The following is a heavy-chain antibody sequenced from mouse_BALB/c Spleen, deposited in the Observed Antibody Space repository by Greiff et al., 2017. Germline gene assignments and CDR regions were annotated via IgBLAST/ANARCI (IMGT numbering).Heavy chain of an antibody. CDR1: GYTFTSYV. V-gene: IGHV1-14*01. Sequence: VQLQQSGPELVKPGASVKMSCKASGYTFTSYVMHWVKQKPGQGLEWIGYINPYNDGTKYNEKFKGKATLTSDKSSSTAYMELSSLTSEDSAVYYCARCAVYGYDWYFDVWGAGTTVTVSS. D-gene: IGHD2-2*01. J-gene: IGHJ1*01. CDR2: INPYNDGT. CDR3: ARCAVYGYDWYFDV.